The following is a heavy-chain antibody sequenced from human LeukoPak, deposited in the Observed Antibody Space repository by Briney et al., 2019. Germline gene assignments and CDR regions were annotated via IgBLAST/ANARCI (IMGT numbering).Heavy chain of an antibody. D-gene: IGHD5-12*01. CDR1: GGSISSGGYY. J-gene: IGHJ5*02. CDR2: IYYSGST. V-gene: IGHV4-31*03. Sequence: SETLSLTCTVSGGSISSGGYYWSWIRQHPGKGLEWIGYIYYSGSTYYNPSLKSRVTTSVDTSKNQFSLKLSSVTAADTAVYYCARVKIVATTNWFDPWGRGTLVTVSS. CDR3: ARVKIVATTNWFDP.